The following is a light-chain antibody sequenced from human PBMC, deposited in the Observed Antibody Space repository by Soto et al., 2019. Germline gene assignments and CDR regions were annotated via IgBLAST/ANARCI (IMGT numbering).Light chain of an antibody. Sequence: EIVMTQSPATLSVSPGERATFSCRASQSVNSNLAWYQLKPGQPPRLLVYGASIRATDIPARFSGSGSGTDYTLTISSLQSEDFGVYFCQQYDDWLRLTFGGGTKVDIK. CDR2: GAS. V-gene: IGKV3-15*01. CDR3: QQYDDWLRLT. CDR1: QSVNSN. J-gene: IGKJ4*01.